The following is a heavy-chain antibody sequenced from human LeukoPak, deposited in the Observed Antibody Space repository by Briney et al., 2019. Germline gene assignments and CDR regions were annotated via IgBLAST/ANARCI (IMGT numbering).Heavy chain of an antibody. CDR2: ISWNSGSI. CDR3: AKGRGLSYDYGVHY. D-gene: IGHD4-17*01. V-gene: IGHV3-9*03. CDR1: KFTFSNYA. J-gene: IGHJ4*02. Sequence: PGGSLRLSCAASKFTFSNYAMSWVRQAPGKGLEWVSGISWNSGSIGYADSVKGRFTISRDNAKNSLYLQMNSLRAEDMALYYCAKGRGLSYDYGVHYWGQGTLVTVSS.